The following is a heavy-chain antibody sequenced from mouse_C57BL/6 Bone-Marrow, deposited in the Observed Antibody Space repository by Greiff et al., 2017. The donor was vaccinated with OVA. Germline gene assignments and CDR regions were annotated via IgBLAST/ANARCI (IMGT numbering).Heavy chain of an antibody. V-gene: IGHV2-2*01. CDR1: GFSLTSYG. Sequence: QVQLKQSGPGLVQPSQSLSITCTVSGFSLTSYGVHWVRQSPGKGLEWLGVIWSGGSTDYNAAFISRLSISKDNSKSQVFFKMNSLQADDTAIYYCARNFGYMGHGYFDVWGTGTTVTVSS. J-gene: IGHJ1*03. D-gene: IGHD1-2*01. CDR2: IWSGGST. CDR3: ARNFGYMGHGYFDV.